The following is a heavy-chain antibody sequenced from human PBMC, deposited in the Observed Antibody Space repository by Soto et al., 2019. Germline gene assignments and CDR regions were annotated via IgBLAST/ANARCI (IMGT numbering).Heavy chain of an antibody. CDR3: AEGGFYDGFDY. CDR1: GFTFTEFA. D-gene: IGHD5-12*01. V-gene: IGHV3-23*01. CDR2: VSDSGANT. J-gene: IGHJ4*02. Sequence: GGSLRLSCAASGFTFTEFAMTWVRQAPGKGLEWVSTVSDSGANTYYADSVKGRFTISRDNSRNTLFLQMSSLRAEDTAVYYCAEGGFYDGFDYWGQGTLSPSPQ.